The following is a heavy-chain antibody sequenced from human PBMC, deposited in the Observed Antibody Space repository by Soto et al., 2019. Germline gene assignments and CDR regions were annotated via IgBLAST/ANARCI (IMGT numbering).Heavy chain of an antibody. CDR3: TTDLNHLRYSPY. D-gene: IGHD3-9*01. CDR2: IKSKTDGGTT. CDR1: GFTFTNAW. Sequence: EVQLVESGGGLVKPGGSLRLSCAASGFTFTNAWMNWVRQAPGKGLEWVGRIKSKTDGGTTDYVAPVQGRFTISRDDSKNTLYLQMNSLKTEDTAVYYCTTDLNHLRYSPYWGQGTLVTISS. J-gene: IGHJ4*02. V-gene: IGHV3-15*07.